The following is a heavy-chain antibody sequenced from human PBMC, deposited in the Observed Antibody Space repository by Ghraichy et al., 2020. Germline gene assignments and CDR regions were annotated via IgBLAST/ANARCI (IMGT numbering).Heavy chain of an antibody. CDR3: ASMTVG. J-gene: IGHJ4*02. CDR2: INRDGSTT. CDR1: GFTFSNYW. Sequence: GESLNISCETSGFTFSNYWINWVRQAPGEGLVWVSRINRDGSTTTYADSVEGRFTMSRDNAKSTLYLQMDNLTVADTALYYCASMTVGWGQGTLVTVSS. V-gene: IGHV3-74*01.